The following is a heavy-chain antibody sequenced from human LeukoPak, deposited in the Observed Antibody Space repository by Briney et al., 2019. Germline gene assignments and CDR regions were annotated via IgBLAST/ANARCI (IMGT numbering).Heavy chain of an antibody. Sequence: SETLSLTCTVSGDPISSNSNYKWSWIRQLPGKGLEWIGYIYYHGSTNYNPSLKSRVTFSVDTSKNQFSLKLRSVTAADTAVYYCAREYSGFDYWGQGTLVTVSS. J-gene: IGHJ4*02. V-gene: IGHV4-61*01. D-gene: IGHD6-13*01. CDR1: GDPISSNSNYK. CDR2: IYYHGST. CDR3: AREYSGFDY.